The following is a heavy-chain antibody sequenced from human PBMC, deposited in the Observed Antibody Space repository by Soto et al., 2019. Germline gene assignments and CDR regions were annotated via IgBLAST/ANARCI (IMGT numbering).Heavy chain of an antibody. Sequence: GELQKSCKKGAEDSFTIYCSSWVLQMPWKGLEWMGRIDPSDSYTDYSPSFQGHVTISADKSISTAYLQWSSLKASDTAMYYCARLRADPYYSYGMDVWGQGTTVTVSS. J-gene: IGHJ6*02. CDR2: IDPSDSYT. CDR1: EDSFTIYC. V-gene: IGHV5-10-1*01. CDR3: ARLRADPYYSYGMDV.